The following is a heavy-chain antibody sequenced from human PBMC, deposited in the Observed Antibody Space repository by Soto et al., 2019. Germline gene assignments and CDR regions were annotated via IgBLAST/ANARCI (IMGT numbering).Heavy chain of an antibody. J-gene: IGHJ5*02. CDR3: ALTKLLWPAPPSDP. CDR1: GFTFGSYA. CDR2: ISGSGSDT. Sequence: PGGSLRLSCAASGFTFGSYAMGWVRQAPGRGLEWVASISGSGSDTYYVDSVQGRFTISRDNSKNTLYLQMNSLRAEDTAVYYCALTKLLWPAPPSDPWGQGPLVTLSS. V-gene: IGHV3-23*01. D-gene: IGHD3-10*01.